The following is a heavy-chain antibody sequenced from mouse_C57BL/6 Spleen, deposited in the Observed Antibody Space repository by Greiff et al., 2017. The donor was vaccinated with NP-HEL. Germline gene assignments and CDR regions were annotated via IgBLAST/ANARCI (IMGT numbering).Heavy chain of an antibody. V-gene: IGHV5-16*01. CDR3: ARARGGFDY. CDR1: GFTFSDYY. CDR2: INYDGSST. Sequence: DVQLVESEGGLVQPGSSMKLSCTASGFTFSDYYMAWVRQVPEKGLEWVANINYDGSSTYYLDSLKSRFIISRDNAKNILYLQMSSLKSEDTATYYCARARGGFDYWGQGTTLTVSS. J-gene: IGHJ2*01.